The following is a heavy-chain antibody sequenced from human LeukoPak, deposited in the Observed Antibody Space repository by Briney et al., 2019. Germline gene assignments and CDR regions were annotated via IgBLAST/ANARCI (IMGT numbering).Heavy chain of an antibody. Sequence: SETLSLTCTVSGGSISSYYWSWIRQPAGKGLEWIGRIYTSGSTNCNPSLKSRVTMSVDTSKNQFSLKLSSVTAADTAVYYCARAIYGDYVGYYYYYYMDVWGKGTTVTVSS. D-gene: IGHD4-17*01. CDR1: GGSISSYY. CDR3: ARAIYGDYVGYYYYYYMDV. J-gene: IGHJ6*03. CDR2: IYTSGST. V-gene: IGHV4-4*07.